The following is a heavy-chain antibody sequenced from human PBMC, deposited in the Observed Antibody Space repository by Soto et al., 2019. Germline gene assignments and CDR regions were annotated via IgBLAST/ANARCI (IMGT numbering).Heavy chain of an antibody. V-gene: IGHV1-2*02. CDR3: ARGGREVPRIPYDT. D-gene: IGHD3-16*01. J-gene: IGHJ5*02. CDR1: GYTFTDYY. CDR2: INPNVGGT. Sequence: VQLVQSGAEVKKPGASVYVSCKASGYTFTDYYVHWVRQAPGQGLAWMGWINPNVGGTNYARKFPGMITMISDTSISTVYMKLTRLSPDDTAIYYCARGGREVPRIPYDTWGQGTRVTVS.